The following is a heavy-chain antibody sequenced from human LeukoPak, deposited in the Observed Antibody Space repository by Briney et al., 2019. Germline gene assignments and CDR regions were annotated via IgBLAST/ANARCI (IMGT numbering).Heavy chain of an antibody. Sequence: GGSLRLSCTASGFTFSSHWMHWVRQAPGKGLVWVANIKSDGTTTNYADSVKGRFTISRDNGKNTLYLQMSSLRAEDTAVYYCAKESSGYYLEDAFDIWGQGTMVTVSS. CDR1: GFTFSSHW. D-gene: IGHD3-22*01. CDR3: AKESSGYYLEDAFDI. V-gene: IGHV3-74*01. J-gene: IGHJ3*02. CDR2: IKSDGTTT.